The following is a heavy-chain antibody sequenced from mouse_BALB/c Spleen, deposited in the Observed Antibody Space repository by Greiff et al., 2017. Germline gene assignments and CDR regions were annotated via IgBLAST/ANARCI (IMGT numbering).Heavy chain of an antibody. V-gene: IGHV1-4*01. CDR3: ARYDYDPY. CDR2: INPSSGYT. Sequence: VQLQESGAELARPGASGKMSCKASGYTFTSYTMHWVKQRPGQGLEWIGYINPSSGYTNYNQKFKDKATLTADKSSSTAYMQLSSLTSEDSAVYYCARYDYDPYWGQGTTLTVSS. D-gene: IGHD2-4*01. J-gene: IGHJ2*01. CDR1: GYTFTSYT.